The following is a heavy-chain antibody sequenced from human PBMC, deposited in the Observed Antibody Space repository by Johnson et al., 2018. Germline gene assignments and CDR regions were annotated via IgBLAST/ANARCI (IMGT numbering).Heavy chain of an antibody. CDR1: GFTFSSYA. CDR3: ARPRDGSGSYYSRFDP. D-gene: IGHD3-10*01. J-gene: IGHJ5*02. CDR2: ISYDGSNK. Sequence: VQLLETGGGVVQPGRSLRLSCAASGFTFSSYAMHWVRQAPGKGLEWVAVISYDGSNKYYADSVKGRFTISRDNSKNTRYLQMNSLRAEDTAVYYCARPRDGSGSYYSRFDPWGQGTLVTVSS. V-gene: IGHV3-30-3*01.